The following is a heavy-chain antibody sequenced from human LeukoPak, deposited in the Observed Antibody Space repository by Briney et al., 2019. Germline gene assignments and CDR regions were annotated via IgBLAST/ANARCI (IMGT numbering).Heavy chain of an antibody. CDR1: GFTFSSYA. CDR2: ISGSGGST. V-gene: IGHV3-23*01. J-gene: IGHJ4*02. Sequence: GGSLRLSCAASGFTFSSYAMSWVRQAPGKGLEWVSAISGSGGSTNYADSVKGRFTISRDDSKSTLYLQMNSLRAEDTAVYYCAKDPASFYYGSGSFEYYFDYWGQGTLVTVSS. D-gene: IGHD3-10*01. CDR3: AKDPASFYYGSGSFEYYFDY.